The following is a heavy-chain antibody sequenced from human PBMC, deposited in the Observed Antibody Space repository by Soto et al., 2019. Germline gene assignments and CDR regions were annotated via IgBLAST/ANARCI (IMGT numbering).Heavy chain of an antibody. V-gene: IGHV1-69*01. CDR2: IIPIFGTA. CDR3: ARGAFRGAYYDFWSGYLDY. J-gene: IGHJ4*02. CDR1: GGTFSSYA. Sequence: QVQLVQSGAEVKKPGSSVKVSCTASGGTFSSYAISWVRQAPGQGLEWMGGIIPIFGTANYAQKFQGRVTITADESTSTAYMELSSLRSEDTAVYYCARGAFRGAYYDFWSGYLDYWGQGTLVTVSS. D-gene: IGHD3-3*01.